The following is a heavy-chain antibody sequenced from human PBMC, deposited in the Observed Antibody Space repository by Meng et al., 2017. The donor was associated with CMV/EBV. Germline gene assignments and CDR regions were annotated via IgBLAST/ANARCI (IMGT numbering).Heavy chain of an antibody. V-gene: IGHV3-30*18. J-gene: IGHJ4*02. Sequence: FISYGMLWVRQAPGKGLEWVAFIAYDGSNKYYADSVKDRFTISRGNSKNTLYLKMNSLRAEDTAVYYCAKESEYSGYDYLGDYYFDYWGQGTLVTVSS. CDR1: FISYG. D-gene: IGHD5-12*01. CDR3: AKESEYSGYDYLGDYYFDY. CDR2: IAYDGSNK.